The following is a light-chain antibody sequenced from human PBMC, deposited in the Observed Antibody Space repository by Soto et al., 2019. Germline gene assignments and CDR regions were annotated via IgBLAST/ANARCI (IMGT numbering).Light chain of an antibody. V-gene: IGKV1-5*03. CDR1: QSISRG. Sequence: DIQMTQSPSTLSASVVDRVTITCRSSQSISRGVAWYQQKPGKAPKLLIYKASSLESGVPSRFSGSGSGTEFTLTISSLQPYDCATYYCQQYNSYRWPVGQGTKVDIK. J-gene: IGKJ1*01. CDR3: QQYNSYRWP. CDR2: KAS.